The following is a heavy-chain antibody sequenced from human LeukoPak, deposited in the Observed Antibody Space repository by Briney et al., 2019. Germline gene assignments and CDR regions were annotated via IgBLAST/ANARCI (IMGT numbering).Heavy chain of an antibody. J-gene: IGHJ5*02. CDR1: GGTFSSYA. CDR2: IIPIFGTA. CDR3: ARGSGSAGITTRLNWFDP. V-gene: IGHV1-69*13. D-gene: IGHD3-3*01. Sequence: VKVSCKASGGTFSSYAISWVRQAPGQGLESMGGIIPIFGTANYAQKFQGRVTITADESTSTAYMELSSLRSEDTAVYYCARGSGSAGITTRLNWFDPWGQGTLVTVSS.